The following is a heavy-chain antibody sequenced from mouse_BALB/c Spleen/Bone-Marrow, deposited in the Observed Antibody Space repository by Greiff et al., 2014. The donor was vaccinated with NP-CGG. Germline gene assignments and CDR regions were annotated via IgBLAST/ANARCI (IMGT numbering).Heavy chain of an antibody. V-gene: IGHV1-87*01. CDR3: AGDGYCPAWFAY. Sequence: VQLQQSGAELARPGASVKMSCKASGYTFTSYRMQWVKQRPGQGLEWIGAIYPGDGDTRYTQKFKGKATLTADKSSSTAYMQLSGLASEDSAVYYCAGDGYCPAWFAYWGQGTLVTVSA. CDR2: IYPGDGDT. J-gene: IGHJ3*01. CDR1: GYTFTSYR. D-gene: IGHD2-3*01.